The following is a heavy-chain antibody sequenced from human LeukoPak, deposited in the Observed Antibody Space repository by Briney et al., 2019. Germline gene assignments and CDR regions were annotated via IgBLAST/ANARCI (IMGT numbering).Heavy chain of an antibody. Sequence: GSLRLSCAASAFTFSTYGMNWVRQAPGKGLEWVSYISSSGSTIYYADSVKGRFTISRDNAKNSLYLQINSLRAEDTAVYYCARATCSGGSCYFFDYWGQGTLVTVSS. D-gene: IGHD2-15*01. CDR2: ISSSGSTI. V-gene: IGHV3-48*03. CDR3: ARATCSGGSCYFFDY. J-gene: IGHJ4*02. CDR1: AFTFSTYG.